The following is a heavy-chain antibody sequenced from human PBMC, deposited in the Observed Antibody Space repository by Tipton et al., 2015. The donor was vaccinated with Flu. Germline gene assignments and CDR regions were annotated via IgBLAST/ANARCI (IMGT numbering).Heavy chain of an antibody. V-gene: IGHV4-59*01. CDR1: GGSISNDY. Sequence: LRLSCTVSGGSISNDYWSWIRQPPGKGLEWIAYISNSGSSNYNPSLKSRITVSVDTSKNQFSLILSSVTAADTAVYYCARSSRGWYRAMFDWGQGTLVTVSS. CDR3: ARSSRGWYRAMFD. J-gene: IGHJ4*02. D-gene: IGHD6-19*01. CDR2: ISNSGSS.